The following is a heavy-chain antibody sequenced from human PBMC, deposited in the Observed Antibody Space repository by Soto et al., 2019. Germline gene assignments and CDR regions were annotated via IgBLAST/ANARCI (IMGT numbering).Heavy chain of an antibody. V-gene: IGHV3-23*01. CDR2: ISGSAEIT. J-gene: IGHJ3*01. Sequence: GGPLRLSCAASGFTFSADAMSWVRQAPGKGLEWVSAISGSAEITYYADSVKGRFTISRDNSINMLYLQMNSLRTEDTAVYYCAHPRGYGVFDAYDFWGQGAMVTVAS. D-gene: IGHD4-17*01. CDR3: AHPRGYGVFDAYDF. CDR1: GFTFSADA.